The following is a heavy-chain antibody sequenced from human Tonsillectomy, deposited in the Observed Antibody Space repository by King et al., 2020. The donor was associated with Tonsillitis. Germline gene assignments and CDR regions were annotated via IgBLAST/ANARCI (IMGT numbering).Heavy chain of an antibody. Sequence: QLVQSGAEEKKPGASVRVSCKTFGYTLTGYYMHWLRQAPGHGLEWMGWINPNSGSTNYAQKLQGRVNMTRDTSINTAYLDLSSLRSDDTAVYYCARDSPLRGFDQWGQGTLVIVSS. V-gene: IGHV1-2*02. CDR1: GYTLTGYY. J-gene: IGHJ4*02. D-gene: IGHD4-17*01. CDR3: ARDSPLRGFDQ. CDR2: INPNSGST.